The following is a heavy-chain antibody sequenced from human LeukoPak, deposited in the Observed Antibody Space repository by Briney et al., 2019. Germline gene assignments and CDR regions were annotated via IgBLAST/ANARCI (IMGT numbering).Heavy chain of an antibody. CDR1: GFTFRSYS. CDR2: ISTSGTTI. CDR3: ARNCDY. Sequence: GGSLRLSCAASGFTFRSYSMHWVRQAPGKGLECVSSISTSGTTIYYADSVKGRFTISRDNAKNSLFLQMNSLRAEDTAVYYCARNCDYWGQGTLVSVSS. J-gene: IGHJ4*02. V-gene: IGHV3-21*01.